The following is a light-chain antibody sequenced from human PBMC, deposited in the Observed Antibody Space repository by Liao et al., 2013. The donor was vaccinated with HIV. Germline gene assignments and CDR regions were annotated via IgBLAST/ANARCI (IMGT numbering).Light chain of an antibody. V-gene: IGLV3-1*01. CDR3: QAWDSSTAV. Sequence: SYELTQPPSVSVSPGQTATITCSGXELGEEDYFLVSAEARPAPYFGHPYRCQAALAIPERFSGSNSGNTATLTITGTQAMDEADYYCQAWDSSTAVFGGGTKLTVL. CDR1: ELGEED. J-gene: IGLJ2*01. CDR2: RC.